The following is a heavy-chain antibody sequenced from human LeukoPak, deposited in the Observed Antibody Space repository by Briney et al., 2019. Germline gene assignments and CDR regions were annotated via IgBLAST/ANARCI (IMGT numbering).Heavy chain of an antibody. CDR3: ARAYYDNSGYYSLGY. CDR1: GGSISSYY. D-gene: IGHD3-22*01. V-gene: IGHV4-59*12. CDR2: ISHSGST. J-gene: IGHJ4*02. Sequence: SETLSLTCTVSGGSISSYYWSWIRQPPGKGLEWIGSISHSGSTYYNPSLKSRITISVDTSKNQFSLKLSSVTAADTAIYYCARAYYDNSGYYSLGYWGQGTLVIVSS.